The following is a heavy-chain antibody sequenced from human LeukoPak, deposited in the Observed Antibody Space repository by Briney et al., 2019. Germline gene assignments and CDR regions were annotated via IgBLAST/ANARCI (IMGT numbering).Heavy chain of an antibody. Sequence: GGSLRLSCAASGFISSYWMSWVRQAPGKGLEWVANIKQDGSEKYYVDSVKGRFTISRDNAKNSLYLQMNSLRAEDTAMYYCARGGGSYALYYYYYMDVWGKGTTVTVSS. CDR1: GFISSYW. J-gene: IGHJ6*03. D-gene: IGHD1-26*01. CDR3: ARGGGSYALYYYYYMDV. CDR2: IKQDGSEK. V-gene: IGHV3-7*01.